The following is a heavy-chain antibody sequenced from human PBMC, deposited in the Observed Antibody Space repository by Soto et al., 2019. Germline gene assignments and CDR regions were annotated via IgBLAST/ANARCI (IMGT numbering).Heavy chain of an antibody. CDR3: ARQRVVPATPTNWFDP. V-gene: IGHV4-39*01. CDR2: IYYNGST. Sequence: QVQVQESGPGLVKPSDTLSLTCTVSGGSVSSRSYFWGWIRQSPGKGLEWIGTIYYNGSTYYNPSLKRRVPLSVDTSMNHFSLKLTSVTASDTALYYCARQRVVPATPTNWFDPWGQGTLVTVSS. D-gene: IGHD2-15*01. CDR1: GGSVSSRSYF. J-gene: IGHJ5*02.